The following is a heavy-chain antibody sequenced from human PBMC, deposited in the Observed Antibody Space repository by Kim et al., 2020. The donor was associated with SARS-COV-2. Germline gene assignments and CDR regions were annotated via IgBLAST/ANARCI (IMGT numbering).Heavy chain of an antibody. D-gene: IGHD3-3*01. V-gene: IGHV4-34*01. CDR1: GGSFSGYH. CDR2: INHSGST. Sequence: SETLSLTCAVYGGSFSGYHWSWIRQPPGKGLEWIGEINHSGSTKYNPSLQSRVTISLDTSKNEFSLKLTSVTAADTAVYYCARMGSIFGVVIARYYFDYWGQGTLLTVSS. J-gene: IGHJ4*02. CDR3: ARMGSIFGVVIARYYFDY.